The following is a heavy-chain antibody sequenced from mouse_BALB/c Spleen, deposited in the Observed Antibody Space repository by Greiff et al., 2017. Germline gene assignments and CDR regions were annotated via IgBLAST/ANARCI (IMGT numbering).Heavy chain of an antibody. J-gene: IGHJ4*01. V-gene: IGHV5-6-4*01. CDR3: TRVKSMYGNYLYAMDY. CDR2: ISSGGSYT. CDR1: GFTFSSYT. Sequence: EVKLVESGGGLVKPGGSLKLSCAASGFTFSSYTMSWVRQTPEKRLEWVATISSGGSYTDYPDSVKGRCTISRDNANNTLYLQMSSLKSEDTAMYDCTRVKSMYGNYLYAMDYGGQGTSVTVSS. D-gene: IGHD2-10*02.